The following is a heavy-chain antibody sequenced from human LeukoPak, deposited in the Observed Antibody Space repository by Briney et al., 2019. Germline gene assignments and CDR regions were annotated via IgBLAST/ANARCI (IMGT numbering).Heavy chain of an antibody. Sequence: VASVTVSCTASVYTFTSYVMNWVRQAPGQGLGWMGWINTNTGKPTYAQGFTERFVFSLDISVSTAYLQISSLKAEDTAVYYCARDSADYEDNYFDYWGQGTLVTVSS. D-gene: IGHD4-17*01. CDR1: VYTFTSYV. CDR3: ARDSADYEDNYFDY. J-gene: IGHJ4*02. CDR2: INTNTGKP. V-gene: IGHV7-4-1*02.